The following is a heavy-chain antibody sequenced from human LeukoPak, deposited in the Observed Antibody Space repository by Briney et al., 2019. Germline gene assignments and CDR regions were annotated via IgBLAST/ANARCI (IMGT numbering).Heavy chain of an antibody. CDR2: ISGSGGST. D-gene: IGHD3-16*01. CDR1: GFTFSSYG. CDR3: TAPPYVWGSYPTE. V-gene: IGHV3-23*01. J-gene: IGHJ4*02. Sequence: GGSLRLSCAASGFTFSSYGMSWVRQAPGKGLEWVSAISGSGGSTYYADSVKGRFTISRDNSKNTLYLQMNSLKTEDTAVYYCTAPPYVWGSYPTERGQGTLVTVSS.